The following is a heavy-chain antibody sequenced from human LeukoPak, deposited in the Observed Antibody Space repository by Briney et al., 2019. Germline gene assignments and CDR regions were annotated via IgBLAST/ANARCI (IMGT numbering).Heavy chain of an antibody. CDR2: INPKSGST. CDR3: ARGGVRFADLSFGS. CDR1: GYTFIDNY. Sequence: ASVKVSCKASGYTFIDNYIHWLRQAPGQGLEWMGWINPKSGSTHYAQKFQGRVTMTRDTSINTAHMALIALTFDDTAMYYCARGGVRFADLSFGSWGEGTLVTVSS. D-gene: IGHD3-10*01. V-gene: IGHV1-2*02. J-gene: IGHJ4*02.